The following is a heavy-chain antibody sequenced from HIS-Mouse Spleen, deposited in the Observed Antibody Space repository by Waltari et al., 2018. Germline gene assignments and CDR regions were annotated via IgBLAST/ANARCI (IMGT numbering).Heavy chain of an antibody. CDR3: ARHYYYGSGSYYFDY. Sequence: EVQLVETGGGLIQPGGSLRLSCAASGFTVSSNYMSWVRQAPGKGLEWVSFIYSGGSTYYADSVKGRFTISRDNSKNTLYLQMNSLRAEDTAVYYCARHYYYGSGSYYFDYWGQGTLVTVSS. CDR1: GFTVSSNY. CDR2: IYSGGST. V-gene: IGHV3-53*02. D-gene: IGHD3-10*01. J-gene: IGHJ4*02.